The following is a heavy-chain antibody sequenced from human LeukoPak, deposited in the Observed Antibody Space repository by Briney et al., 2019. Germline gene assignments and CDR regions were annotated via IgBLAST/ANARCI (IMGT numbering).Heavy chain of an antibody. J-gene: IGHJ3*02. CDR1: GLTFSIYW. D-gene: IGHD3-3*01. Sequence: GGPLRLXCAASGLTFSIYWMHWVRQAPGKGLVWVSRINSDGSSTSYADSVKGRFTISRDNAKNTLYLQMNSLRAEDTAVYYCARDEDWSGYYGAFDIWGQGTMVTVSS. CDR3: ARDEDWSGYYGAFDI. V-gene: IGHV3-74*01. CDR2: INSDGSST.